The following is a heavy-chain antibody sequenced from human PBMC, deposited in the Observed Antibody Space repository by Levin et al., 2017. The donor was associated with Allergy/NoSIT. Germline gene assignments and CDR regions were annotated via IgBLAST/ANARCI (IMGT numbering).Heavy chain of an antibody. Sequence: SETLSLTCTVSGGSISSGGYYWSWIRQHPGKGLEWIGYIYYSGSTYYNPSLKSRVTISVDTSKNQFSLKLSSVTAADTAVYYCARDGSYCSSTSCYRRFDYWGQGTLVTVSS. CDR1: GGSISSGGYY. V-gene: IGHV4-31*03. J-gene: IGHJ4*02. CDR2: IYYSGST. D-gene: IGHD2-2*01. CDR3: ARDGSYCSSTSCYRRFDY.